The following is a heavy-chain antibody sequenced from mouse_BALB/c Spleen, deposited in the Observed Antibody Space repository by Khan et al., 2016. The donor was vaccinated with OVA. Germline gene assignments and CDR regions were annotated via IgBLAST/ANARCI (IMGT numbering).Heavy chain of an antibody. CDR2: ISSGSNTI. CDR3: ARILCIYAMDY. CDR1: GFTFSSFG. J-gene: IGHJ4*01. Sequence: EVELVESGGGLVQPGGSRKLSCAASGFTFSSFGMFWIRQAPEKGLEWVAYISSGSNTIYYADTVKGRFTISRDHPKNTLFLQMTSLRSEDTAMYYCARILCIYAMDYWGQGTSVTVSS. V-gene: IGHV5-17*02.